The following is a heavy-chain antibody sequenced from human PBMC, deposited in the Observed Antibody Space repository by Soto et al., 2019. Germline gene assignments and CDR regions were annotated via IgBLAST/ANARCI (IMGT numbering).Heavy chain of an antibody. D-gene: IGHD3-10*01. CDR1: GGSISSYY. CDR3: ARENMVRGVFDY. Sequence: QVQLQESGPGLVKPSETLSLTCTVSGGSISSYYWSWIRQPPGKGLEWIGYIYYSGSTNYNPSLKSRVTISVDTSKNQFSLKLSSVTAADTAVYYCARENMVRGVFDYWGQGTLVTVPS. CDR2: IYYSGST. J-gene: IGHJ4*02. V-gene: IGHV4-59*01.